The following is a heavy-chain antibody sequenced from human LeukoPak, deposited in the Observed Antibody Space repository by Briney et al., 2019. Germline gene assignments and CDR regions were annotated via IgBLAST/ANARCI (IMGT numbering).Heavy chain of an antibody. CDR1: VGTFSSYA. CDR3: VSSHLQGVIAAPLNWFDP. V-gene: IGHV1-69*05. Sequence: SVNVSCKASVGTFSSYAISWVRQPPGQGREWMGGIIPIFGTAHYAQKFQGRVAITTDESTSTAYMELSSLRSEDTAVYYCVSSHLQGVIAAPLNWFDPWGQGTLVTVSS. D-gene: IGHD6-6*01. J-gene: IGHJ5*02. CDR2: IIPIFGTA.